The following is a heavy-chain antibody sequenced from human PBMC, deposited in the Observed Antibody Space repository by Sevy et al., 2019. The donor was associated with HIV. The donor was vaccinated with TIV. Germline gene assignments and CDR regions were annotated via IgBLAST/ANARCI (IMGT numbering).Heavy chain of an antibody. CDR1: GFTLSSYG. CDR2: IRYDGSNK. J-gene: IGHJ6*02. CDR3: ARDGLGITISAEWGGGMDV. V-gene: IGHV3-33*01. D-gene: IGHD3-3*01. Sequence: GGSLRLSCAASGFTLSSYGMHWVRQAPGKGLEWVAVIRYDGSNKYYADSVKGGFTISRDNSKNTLYRQMNSLRAEDTAVYYCARDGLGITISAEWGGGMDVWGQGTTVTVSS.